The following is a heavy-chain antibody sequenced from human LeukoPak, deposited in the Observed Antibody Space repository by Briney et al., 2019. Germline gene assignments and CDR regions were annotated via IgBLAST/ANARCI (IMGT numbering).Heavy chain of an antibody. Sequence: SVKVSCKASGGTFSSYAISWVRQAPGQGLEWMGGTIPIFGTANYAQKFQGRVTITADKSTSTAYMELSSLRSEDTAVYYCARSSVVTAMVHLDYWGQGTLVTVSS. J-gene: IGHJ4*02. CDR3: ARSSVVTAMVHLDY. CDR1: GGTFSSYA. D-gene: IGHD2-21*02. V-gene: IGHV1-69*06. CDR2: TIPIFGTA.